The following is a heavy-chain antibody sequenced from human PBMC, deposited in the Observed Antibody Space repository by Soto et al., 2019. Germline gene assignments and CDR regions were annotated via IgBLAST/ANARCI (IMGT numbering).Heavy chain of an antibody. CDR3: ARGNTIFGVVIMVFDY. D-gene: IGHD3-3*01. CDR2: TYYRSKWYN. V-gene: IGHV6-1*01. Sequence: PSQTLSLTCAISGDSVSSNSAAWNWIRQSPSRGLEWLGRTYYRSKWYNDYAVSVKSRITINPDTSKNQFSLQLNSVTPEDTAVYYCARGNTIFGVVIMVFDYWGQGTLVTVSS. J-gene: IGHJ4*02. CDR1: GDSVSSNSAA.